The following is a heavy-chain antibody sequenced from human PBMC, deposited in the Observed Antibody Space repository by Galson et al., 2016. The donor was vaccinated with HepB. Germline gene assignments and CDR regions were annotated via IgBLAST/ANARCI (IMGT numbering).Heavy chain of an antibody. CDR1: GFSFSNSG. D-gene: IGHD3-10*01. CDR3: ANSGGKIELRPVWFDP. Sequence: SLRLSCAASGFSFSNSGMSWVRQAPGRGLEWVSGITRSGDATHYADFVKGRFTISRDNSKNTVSLQMTSLRADDTAVYYCANSGGKIELRPVWFDPWGQGTLVTVSS. J-gene: IGHJ5*02. V-gene: IGHV3-23*01. CDR2: ITRSGDAT.